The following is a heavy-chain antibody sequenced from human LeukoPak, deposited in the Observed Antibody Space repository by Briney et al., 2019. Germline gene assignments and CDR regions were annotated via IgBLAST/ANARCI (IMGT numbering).Heavy chain of an antibody. Sequence: PGGSLRLSCAASGFTFSGSAMHWVRQASGKGLEWVGRIRSKANSYATAYAASVKGRFTISRDDSKNTAYLQMNSLKTEDTAVYYCTRQGSYYDSSAGYYYYMDVWGKGTTVTVSS. V-gene: IGHV3-73*01. CDR3: TRQGSYYDSSAGYYYYMDV. J-gene: IGHJ6*03. CDR2: IRSKANSYAT. D-gene: IGHD3-22*01. CDR1: GFTFSGSA.